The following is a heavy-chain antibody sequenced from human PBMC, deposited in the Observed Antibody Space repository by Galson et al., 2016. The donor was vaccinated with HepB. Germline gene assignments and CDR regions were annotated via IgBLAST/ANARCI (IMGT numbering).Heavy chain of an antibody. J-gene: IGHJ4*02. CDR3: STYLSTTGL. V-gene: IGHV3-15*01. CDR2: VKAAADGGTS. Sequence: SLRLSCAASGFNFNSAWMNWVRQCPGKGLEWVGRVKAAADGGTSDYGAPVKGRFIISRDDSKNTVYLQMSSLKTEDTALYFCSTYLSTTGLWGQGTLVTVSS. D-gene: IGHD1-1*01. CDR1: GFNFNSAW.